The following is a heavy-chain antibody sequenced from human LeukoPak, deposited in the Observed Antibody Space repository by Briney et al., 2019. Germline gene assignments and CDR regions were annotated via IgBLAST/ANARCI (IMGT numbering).Heavy chain of an antibody. CDR2: IRSKAYGGTT. J-gene: IGHJ6*02. Sequence: GGSLRLSCTASGFTFGDYAMSWVRQAPGKGLEWVGFIRSKAYGGTTEYAASVKGRFTISRDDSKNTLYLQMNSLKTEDTAVYYCTTERLLWFGELSSYGMDVWGQGTTVTVSS. CDR1: GFTFGDYA. CDR3: TTERLLWFGELSSYGMDV. D-gene: IGHD3-10*01. V-gene: IGHV3-49*04.